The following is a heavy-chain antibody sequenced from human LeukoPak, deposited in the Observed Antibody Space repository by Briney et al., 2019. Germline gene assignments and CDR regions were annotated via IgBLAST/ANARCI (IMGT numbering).Heavy chain of an antibody. V-gene: IGHV3-21*01. J-gene: IGHJ4*02. Sequence: GGSLRLSCAASGFTFSSYSMNWVRQAPGKGLVWVSSISSGSSYIYYADSVKGRFTISRDNAKNSLYLQMNSLRAEDTAVYYCARGWNYAFRFDYWGQGTLVTVSS. CDR2: ISSGSSYI. CDR1: GFTFSSYS. CDR3: ARGWNYAFRFDY. D-gene: IGHD1-7*01.